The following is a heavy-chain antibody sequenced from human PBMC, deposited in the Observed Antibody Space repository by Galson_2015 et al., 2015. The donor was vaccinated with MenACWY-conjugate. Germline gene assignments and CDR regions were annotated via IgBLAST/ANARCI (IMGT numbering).Heavy chain of an antibody. CDR2: IKQDGSEK. J-gene: IGHJ4*02. CDR1: GLTFGSLW. Sequence: SLRLSCAASGLTFGSLWMSWVRQAPGKGLEWVARIKQDGSEKYYVDSVRGRFTVSRDNAENSLYLQMNSLRADDTAVYYCVADVRFGGQGTLVTVSS. D-gene: IGHD6-19*01. CDR3: VADVRF. V-gene: IGHV3-7*03.